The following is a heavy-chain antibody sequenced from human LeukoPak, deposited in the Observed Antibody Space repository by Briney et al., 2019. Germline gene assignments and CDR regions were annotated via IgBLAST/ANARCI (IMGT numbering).Heavy chain of an antibody. J-gene: IGHJ4*02. CDR3: ARDVFSVRPYYFDY. CDR1: GYTFTSYG. Sequence: ASVKVSCKASGYTFTSYGISWVRQAPGQGLEWMGWISAYNGNTNYAQKLQGRVTMTTDTSTSTAYMELRSLRFDDTAVYYCARDVFSVRPYYFDYWGQGTLVTVSS. V-gene: IGHV1-18*01. CDR2: ISAYNGNT. D-gene: IGHD1-26*01.